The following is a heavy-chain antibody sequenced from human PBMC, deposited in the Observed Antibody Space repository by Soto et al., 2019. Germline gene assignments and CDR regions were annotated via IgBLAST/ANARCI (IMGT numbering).Heavy chain of an antibody. CDR2: INPSGGST. V-gene: IGHV1-46*01. J-gene: IGHJ4*02. D-gene: IGHD6-19*01. CDR1: GYTFTSYY. CDR3: ARDGRSSYSSVWYYFDY. Sequence: QVQLVQSGAEVKKPGASVKVSCKASGYTFTSYYMHWVRQAPGQGLEWMGIINPSGGSTSYAQKFQGRVTMTRDTSTSTVYMELSSLRSEDTAVYYCARDGRSSYSSVWYYFDYWGQGTLVTVSS.